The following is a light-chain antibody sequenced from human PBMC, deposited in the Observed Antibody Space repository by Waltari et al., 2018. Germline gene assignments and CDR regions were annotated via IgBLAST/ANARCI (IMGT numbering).Light chain of an antibody. CDR3: QQYYSTPWT. J-gene: IGKJ1*01. V-gene: IGKV4-1*01. Sequence: DIVMTQSPASLAVSLRARGTINCKSRQSVLYSSNNKNYLAWYQQKPGQPPKLLIYWASNRESGVPDRISGSGSGTDFTLTISSLQAEDVAVYYCQQYYSTPWTFGQGTKVEIK. CDR1: QSVLYSSNNKNY. CDR2: WAS.